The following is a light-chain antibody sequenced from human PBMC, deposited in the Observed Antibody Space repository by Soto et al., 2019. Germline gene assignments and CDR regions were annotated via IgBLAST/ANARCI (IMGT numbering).Light chain of an antibody. V-gene: IGKV3-20*01. CDR3: QQYGSSPR. Sequence: IVLTPSPGTLSLSPGERATLSCRASQSVSSSYLAWYQQKPGQAPRLLIYGASSRATGIPDRFSGSGSGTDFTLTISRLEPEDFAVYYCQQYGSSPRFGQGTKVDIK. CDR1: QSVSSSY. CDR2: GAS. J-gene: IGKJ1*01.